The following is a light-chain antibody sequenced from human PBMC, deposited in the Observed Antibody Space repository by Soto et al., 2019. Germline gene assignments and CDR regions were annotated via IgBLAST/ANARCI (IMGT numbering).Light chain of an antibody. CDR3: QQYNKWTWT. CDR1: QSVSSN. Sequence: EILMTQSPATLSVSPGARATPSCGASQSVSSNLDWYQNKHGQAPRLLIYGASPRATGIPGRLSGSGYGTVLTITISSMKSEDFGVYYCQQYNKWTWTFGRGTKVDIK. V-gene: IGKV3-15*01. CDR2: GAS. J-gene: IGKJ1*01.